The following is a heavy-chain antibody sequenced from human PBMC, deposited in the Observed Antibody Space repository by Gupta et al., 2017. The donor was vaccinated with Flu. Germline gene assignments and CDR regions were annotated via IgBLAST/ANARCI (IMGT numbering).Heavy chain of an antibody. J-gene: IGHJ4*02. Sequence: QVQLVQSGGEVTKPGASMKVSCTASGYTFTNYAISWVRQAPGQGLEWLGWISAYNGNANYAQNLQGRVTMTTDTSTSTAYMELRSLRSDDTAVYYCERDYCSFSSCRYVDDWGQGILVIVSS. CDR1: GYTFTNYA. CDR3: ERDYCSFSSCRYVDD. D-gene: IGHD2-2*01. V-gene: IGHV1-18*01. CDR2: ISAYNGNA.